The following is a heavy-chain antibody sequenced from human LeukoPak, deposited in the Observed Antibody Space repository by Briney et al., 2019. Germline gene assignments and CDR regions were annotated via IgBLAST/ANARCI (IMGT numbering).Heavy chain of an antibody. CDR2: IYYSGTT. D-gene: IGHD6-13*01. CDR1: GGSISSYY. V-gene: IGHV4-59*01. CDR3: ARGVYIAAAQYGY. Sequence: SETLSLTCTVSGGSISSYYWSWIRQPPGKGLEWIGYIYYSGTTNYNPSLKSRVTISIDTSKNQFSLKLGSVTAADTAVYYCARGVYIAAAQYGYWGQGTLVTVSS. J-gene: IGHJ4*02.